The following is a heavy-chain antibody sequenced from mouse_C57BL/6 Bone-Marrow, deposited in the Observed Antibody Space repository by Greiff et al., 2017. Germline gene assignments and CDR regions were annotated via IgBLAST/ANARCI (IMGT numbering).Heavy chain of an antibody. CDR2: INPNNGGT. CDR1: GYTFTDYN. Sequence: VQLQQSGPELVKPGASVKIPCKASGYTFTDYNMHWVKQSHGKSLEWIGDINPNNGGTIYNQKFKGKATLTVDKSSSTAYMELRSLTSEDTAVYYCARKGSAGYVNYFDYWGQGTTLSVSS. V-gene: IGHV1-18*01. CDR3: ARKGSAGYVNYFDY. J-gene: IGHJ2*01. D-gene: IGHD2-14*01.